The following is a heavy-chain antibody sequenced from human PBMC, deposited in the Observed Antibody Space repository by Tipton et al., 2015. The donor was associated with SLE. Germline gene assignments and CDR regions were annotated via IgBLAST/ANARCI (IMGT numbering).Heavy chain of an antibody. CDR3: ARVGVYSSSFYYYYMDV. V-gene: IGHV4-61*01. Sequence: TLSLTCTVSGGSVSSGSYYWSWIRQPPGKGLEWIGYIYYSGSTNYNPSLKSRVTISVDTSKNQFSLKLSSVTAADTAVYYCARVGVYSSSFYYYYMDVWGKGTTVTVSS. CDR1: GGSVSSGSYY. CDR2: IYYSGST. D-gene: IGHD6-6*01. J-gene: IGHJ6*03.